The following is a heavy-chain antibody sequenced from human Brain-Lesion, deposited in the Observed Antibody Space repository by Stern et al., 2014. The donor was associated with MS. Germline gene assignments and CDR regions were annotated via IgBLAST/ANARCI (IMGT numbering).Heavy chain of an antibody. CDR1: GFTFRNYC. Sequence: EDQLVESGGGLVQPGGSLRLSCAASGFTFRNYCMHWVRQAPGKGLVWVSRVNNDGRRTSYADSVKGRFTMSRDNAKNTLYLQMNSLRVEDSAIYYCARGERWFDSWGQGTLVTVSS. J-gene: IGHJ5*01. CDR2: VNNDGRRT. D-gene: IGHD3-10*01. V-gene: IGHV3-74*02. CDR3: ARGERWFDS.